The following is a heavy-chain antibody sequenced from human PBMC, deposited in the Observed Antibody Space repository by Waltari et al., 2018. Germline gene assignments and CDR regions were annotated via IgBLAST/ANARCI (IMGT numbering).Heavy chain of an antibody. CDR3: AGIRRGFWFFDL. D-gene: IGHD3-10*01. V-gene: IGHV3-21*05. CDR1: GLTFTTFS. Sequence: EVQLVESGGGLVQPGGSLRLSCAASGLTFTTFSMNWVRQAPGKGLEWISYVSGDSGYIYYADSVRRRFTISRDNAQNSMYLQMNNLRADDTAVYYCAGIRRGFWFFDLWGRGTLVTVSS. CDR2: VSGDSGYI. J-gene: IGHJ2*01.